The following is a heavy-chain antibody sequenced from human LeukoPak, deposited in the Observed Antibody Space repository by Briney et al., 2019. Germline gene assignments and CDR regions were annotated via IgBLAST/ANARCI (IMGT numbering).Heavy chain of an antibody. V-gene: IGHV3-33*01. CDR2: IWYDGSNK. Sequence: GRSLRLSCAASGFTFSSYGMHWDRQAPGKGLEWVAVIWYDGSNKYYADSVKGRFTISRDNSKNTLYLQMNSLRAEDTAVYYCAREMFAVIRGYRPPGFDYWGQGTLVTVSS. J-gene: IGHJ4*02. D-gene: IGHD5-18*01. CDR1: GFTFSSYG. CDR3: AREMFAVIRGYRPPGFDY.